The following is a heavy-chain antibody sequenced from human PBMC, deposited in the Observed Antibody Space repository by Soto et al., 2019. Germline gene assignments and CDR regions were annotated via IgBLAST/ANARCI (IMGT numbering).Heavy chain of an antibody. V-gene: IGHV2-5*01. CDR3: AHFYGSGTYEIDNNWFDP. D-gene: IGHD3-10*01. J-gene: IGHJ5*02. Sequence: SGPTLVNPTQTLTLTCTFSGFSLITIGLGVGWFRQPPGKALEWLSLIYWNNDKRYSPSLKSRLTITKDTSKNQVVLTMTNMDPVDTATYYCAHFYGSGTYEIDNNWFDPWGQGTLVTVSS. CDR2: IYWNNDK. CDR1: GFSLITIGLG.